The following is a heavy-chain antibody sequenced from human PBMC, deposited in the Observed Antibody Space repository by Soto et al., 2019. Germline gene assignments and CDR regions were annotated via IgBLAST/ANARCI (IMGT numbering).Heavy chain of an antibody. CDR3: ASREIQGPIDY. J-gene: IGHJ4*02. V-gene: IGHV4-28*01. CDR1: GYSISSSNW. CDR2: IYYSGTT. D-gene: IGHD1-26*01. Sequence: QVQLQESGPGLVKPSDTLSLTCAVSGYSISSSNWWGWIRQPPGKGLEWIGYIYYSGTTYYNPSLKRRVTMSVDTSKTQFSLKLTSVTAVDPAVYYCASREIQGPIDYWGQGTLVTVSS.